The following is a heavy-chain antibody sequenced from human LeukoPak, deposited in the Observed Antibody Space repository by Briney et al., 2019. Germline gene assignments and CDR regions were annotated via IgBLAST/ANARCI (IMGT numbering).Heavy chain of an antibody. CDR1: GFTFDDYA. CDR3: AKDKGYYCDSRESLDY. J-gene: IGHJ4*02. Sequence: GGSLRLSCAASGFTFDDYAMHWVRQAPGKGLEWVSLISGDGGSTYYADSVKGRFTISRDNSKNSLYLQMNSLRTEDTALYYCAKDKGYYCDSRESLDYWGPGTLVTVSS. V-gene: IGHV3-43*02. D-gene: IGHD3-22*01. CDR2: ISGDGGST.